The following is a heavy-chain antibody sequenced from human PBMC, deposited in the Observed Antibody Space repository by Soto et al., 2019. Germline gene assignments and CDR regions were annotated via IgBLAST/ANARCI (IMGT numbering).Heavy chain of an antibody. CDR2: ISGSGGST. Sequence: GGSLRLSCAASGFTFSSYAMSWVRQAPGKGREWVSAISGSGGSTYYADSVKGRFTISRDNSKNTLYLQMNSLRAEDTAVYYCAKDHGYNKIYYFDYWGQGTLVTVSS. D-gene: IGHD5-12*01. J-gene: IGHJ4*02. CDR3: AKDHGYNKIYYFDY. V-gene: IGHV3-23*01. CDR1: GFTFSSYA.